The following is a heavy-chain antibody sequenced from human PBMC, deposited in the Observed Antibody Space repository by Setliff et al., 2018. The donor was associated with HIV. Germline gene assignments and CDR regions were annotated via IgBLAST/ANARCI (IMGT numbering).Heavy chain of an antibody. V-gene: IGHV4-34*01. Sequence: PSETLSLTCAVYGGSFSGYYWSWIRQLPGKGLEWIGEINHSGSTNYNPSLKSRVTISVDTSKNQFSLKLSPLTAADTAVYYCARSVTFLVDWFDPWGRGTLVTVSS. CDR1: GGSFSGYY. CDR2: INHSGST. CDR3: ARSVTFLVDWFDP. J-gene: IGHJ5*02. D-gene: IGHD4-17*01.